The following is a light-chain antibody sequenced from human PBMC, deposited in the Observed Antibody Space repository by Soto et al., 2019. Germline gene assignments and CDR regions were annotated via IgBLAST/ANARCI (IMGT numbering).Light chain of an antibody. CDR3: QQYGSSPPVT. Sequence: EIVLTQSPGTLSLSPGERATLSCRASQSVSSSYLAWYQQKPGQAPRLLIYGASGRATGIPDRFSGSGSGNDFTLTLSRLEPEDFAVYYCQQYGSSPPVTFGQGTRLEIK. J-gene: IGKJ5*01. CDR1: QSVSSSY. CDR2: GAS. V-gene: IGKV3-20*01.